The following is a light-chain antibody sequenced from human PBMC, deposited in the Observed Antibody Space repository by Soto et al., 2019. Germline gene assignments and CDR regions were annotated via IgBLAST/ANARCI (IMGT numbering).Light chain of an antibody. CDR3: QQYDKRPPWT. CDR1: QPISNA. J-gene: IGKJ1*01. V-gene: IGKV3-15*01. Sequence: EIVLTQSQATLSVSPGERATLSCRASQPISNALAWYQHKPGQAPRLLIHGASTRATGIPARFSGSGSGPEFTLTISSLQSEASSIYYCQQYDKRPPWTFGQGTKVEIK. CDR2: GAS.